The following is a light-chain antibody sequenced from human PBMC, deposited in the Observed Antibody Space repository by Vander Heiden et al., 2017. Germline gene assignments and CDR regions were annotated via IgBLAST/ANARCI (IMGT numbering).Light chain of an antibody. V-gene: IGLV3-21*02. Sequence: SYVLTQPPSVSVAPGQTASIIWGGREIERKSVQWYQERPGQATLLVVYDDNDRPSGIPERFSGSNSGNTATLIITGVEAGDEGDYFCQVWDGGSDLLVVFGGGTKLTVL. CDR1: EIERKS. J-gene: IGLJ2*01. CDR2: DDN. CDR3: QVWDGGSDLLVV.